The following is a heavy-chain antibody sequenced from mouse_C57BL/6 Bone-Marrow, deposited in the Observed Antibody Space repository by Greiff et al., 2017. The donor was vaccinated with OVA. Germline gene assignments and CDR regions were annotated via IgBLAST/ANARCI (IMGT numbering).Heavy chain of an antibody. CDR1: GYTFTGYW. CDR2: ILPGSGST. Sequence: LVESGAELMKPGASVKLSCKATGYTFTGYWIEWVKQRPGHGLEWIGEILPGSGSTNYNEKFKGKATFTADTSSNTAYMQLSSLTTEDSAIYYCARGLHYYGSSYEDWYFDVWGTGTTVTVSS. CDR3: ARGLHYYGSSYEDWYFDV. V-gene: IGHV1-9*01. J-gene: IGHJ1*03. D-gene: IGHD1-1*01.